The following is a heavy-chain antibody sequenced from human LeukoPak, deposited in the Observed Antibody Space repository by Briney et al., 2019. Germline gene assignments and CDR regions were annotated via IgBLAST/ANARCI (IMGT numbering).Heavy chain of an antibody. CDR1: GSSFTSYW. CDR3: ARRYYDVLTGPQKWFDP. Sequence: GASLQISCKGSGSSFTSYWIGWGRQLPGKGLEWMGIIYTGDSDTRYSPSFQGQVTISADKSITTAYLQCSSLKASDTAMYYCARRYYDVLTGPQKWFDPWGQGTLVTVSS. D-gene: IGHD3-9*01. V-gene: IGHV5-51*01. CDR2: IYTGDSDT. J-gene: IGHJ5*02.